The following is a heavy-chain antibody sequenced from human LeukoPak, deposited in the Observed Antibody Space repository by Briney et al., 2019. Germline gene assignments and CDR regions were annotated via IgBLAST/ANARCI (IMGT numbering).Heavy chain of an antibody. Sequence: GGSLRLYCSASGFTFSNYGRQWLRPAPGKGLEGVAVIWYGGSNKYYADSVKGRFTISRDNYKNTLYLQMNSLGAEDTAVYYCAKGIYSSGWSYFDYWGHGTLVTVSS. J-gene: IGHJ4*01. D-gene: IGHD6-19*01. V-gene: IGHV3-33*06. CDR3: AKGIYSSGWSYFDY. CDR2: IWYGGSNK. CDR1: GFTFSNYG.